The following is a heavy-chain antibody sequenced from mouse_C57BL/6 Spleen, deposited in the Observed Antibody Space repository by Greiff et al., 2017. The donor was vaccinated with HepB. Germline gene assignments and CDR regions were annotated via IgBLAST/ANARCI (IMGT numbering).Heavy chain of an antibody. J-gene: IGHJ2*01. CDR3: ARGEGI. CDR2: IYPRSGNT. V-gene: IGHV1-81*01. CDR1: GYTFTSYG. Sequence: QVQLKESGAELARPGASVKLSCKASGYTFTSYGISWVKQRTGQGLEWIGEIYPRSGNTYYNEKFKGKATLTADKSSSTAYMELRSLTSEDSAVYFCARGEGIWGQGTTLTVSS.